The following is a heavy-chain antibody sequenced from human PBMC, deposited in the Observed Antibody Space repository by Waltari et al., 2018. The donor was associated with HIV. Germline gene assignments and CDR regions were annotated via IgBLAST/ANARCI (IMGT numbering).Heavy chain of an antibody. V-gene: IGHV3-33*01. CDR1: RFTFRSYG. D-gene: IGHD2-15*01. CDR2: IWYDGSNK. J-gene: IGHJ3*02. CDR3: ARERWSYAFDI. Sequence: QVQLVESGGGVVQPGRSLRLSCAASRFTFRSYGLHWVRQAPGKGLEWVAVIWYDGSNKYYADSVKGRFTISRDNSKNTLYLQMNSLRAEDTAVYYCARERWSYAFDIWGQGTMVTVSS.